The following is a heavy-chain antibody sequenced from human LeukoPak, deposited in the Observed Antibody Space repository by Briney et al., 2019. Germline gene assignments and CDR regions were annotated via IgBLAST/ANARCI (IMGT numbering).Heavy chain of an antibody. CDR2: ISSSSSSI. D-gene: IGHD3-22*01. CDR3: ARGGSSGYSLFDY. CDR1: GFTFSTYT. J-gene: IGHJ4*02. Sequence: GGSLRLSCAASGFTFSTYTMNWVRQAPGKGLEWVSYISSSSSSIYYADSVKGRFTISRDNAKNSLYLQMSTLRAEDTAVYYCARGGSSGYSLFDYWGQGTLVTVSS. V-gene: IGHV3-48*04.